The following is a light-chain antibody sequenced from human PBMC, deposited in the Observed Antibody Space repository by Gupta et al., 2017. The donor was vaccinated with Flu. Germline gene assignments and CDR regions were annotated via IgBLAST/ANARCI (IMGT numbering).Light chain of an antibody. CDR2: RAS. CDR3: QQYNTYPWT. Sequence: DIQLTPSPSTLSASVGDRVTITCRATQTISRYLAWYQQKSGKAPKLLIYRASTLESGVPSRFSGSGSGTEFTLTIGSLKPDDFASYYCQQYNTYPWTFGQGTRLEIK. CDR1: QTISRY. J-gene: IGKJ1*01. V-gene: IGKV1-5*03.